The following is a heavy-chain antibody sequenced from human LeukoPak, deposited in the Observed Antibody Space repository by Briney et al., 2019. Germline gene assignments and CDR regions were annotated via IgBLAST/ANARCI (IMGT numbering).Heavy chain of an antibody. D-gene: IGHD2-15*01. Sequence: SETLSLTCTDSGGSMNDYYWSWIRQPPGKGLEWIGYMYYSGSTNYNPSLKSRVSISIDTSKNQFSLKLSSVTAADTAVYYCARDRYCIGGICYSGRFDPWGRGTLVTVSS. CDR2: MYYSGST. V-gene: IGHV4-59*01. CDR1: GGSMNDYY. J-gene: IGHJ5*02. CDR3: ARDRYCIGGICYSGRFDP.